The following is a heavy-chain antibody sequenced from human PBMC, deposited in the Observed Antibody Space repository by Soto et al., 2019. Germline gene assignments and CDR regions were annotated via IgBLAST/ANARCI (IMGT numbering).Heavy chain of an antibody. V-gene: IGHV3-23*01. CDR2: ISGSGGST. CDR1: GFTFSSYA. D-gene: IGHD1-26*01. J-gene: IGHJ4*02. CDR3: AKDRGLLVGATAHFDN. Sequence: EVQLLESGGGLVQPGGSLRLSCAASGFTFSSYAMSWVRQAPGKGLEWVSAISGSGGSTYYADSVKGRFTISRDNSKNTLYLQMNSLRAEDTAVYYCAKDRGLLVGATAHFDNWGQGTLVTVSS.